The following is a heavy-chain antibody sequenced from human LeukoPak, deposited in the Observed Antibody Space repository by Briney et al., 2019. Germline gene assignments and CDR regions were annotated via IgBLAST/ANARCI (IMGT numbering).Heavy chain of an antibody. CDR2: IYYTGRT. CDR1: GGSISSSSHS. J-gene: IGHJ4*02. Sequence: SGTLSLTCTVSGGSISSSSHSWGWIRQPPGKGLEWTGSIYYTGRTYYNPSLKSRVTISVDTSKHQFSLKLSSVTAADTAVYYCARLTGALYFDYWGQGSLVTVSS. D-gene: IGHD7-27*01. CDR3: ARLTGALYFDY. V-gene: IGHV4-39*01.